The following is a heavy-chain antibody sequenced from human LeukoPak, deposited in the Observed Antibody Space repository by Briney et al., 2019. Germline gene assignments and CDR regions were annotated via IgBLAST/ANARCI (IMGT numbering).Heavy chain of an antibody. D-gene: IGHD3-9*01. J-gene: IGHJ6*02. CDR2: ISWNSGSI. CDR1: GFTFDDYA. CDR3: ARDGTLRYFDWLSPPYGMDV. Sequence: PGRSLRLSCAASGFTFDDYAMHWVRQAPGKGLEWVSGISWNSGSIGYADSVKGRFTISRDNAKNSLYLQMNSLRAEDTAVYYCARDGTLRYFDWLSPPYGMDVWGQGTTVTVSS. V-gene: IGHV3-9*01.